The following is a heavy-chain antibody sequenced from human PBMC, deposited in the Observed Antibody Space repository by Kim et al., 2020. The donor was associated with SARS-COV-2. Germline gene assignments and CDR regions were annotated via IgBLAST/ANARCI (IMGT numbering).Heavy chain of an antibody. Sequence: GGSLRLSCAASGFTFSSYSMNWVRQAPGKGLEWVSSISSSSSYIYYADSVKGRFTISRDNAKNSLYLQMNSLRAEDTAVYYCARPEYYYDSSGYSPDAFDIWGQGTMVTVSS. CDR3: ARPEYYYDSSGYSPDAFDI. J-gene: IGHJ3*02. CDR2: ISSSSSYI. D-gene: IGHD3-22*01. CDR1: GFTFSSYS. V-gene: IGHV3-21*01.